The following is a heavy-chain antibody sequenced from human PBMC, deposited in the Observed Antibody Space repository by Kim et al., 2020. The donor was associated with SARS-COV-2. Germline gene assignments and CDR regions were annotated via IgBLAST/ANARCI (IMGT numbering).Heavy chain of an antibody. J-gene: IGHJ4*02. CDR3: ARDWGANIVGAESKFDY. Sequence: GGSLRLSCAASGFTFSSYWMSWVRQAPGKGLEWVANIKQDGSEKYYVDSVKGRFTISRDNAKNSLYLQMNSLRAEDTAVYYCARDWGANIVGAESKFDYWGQGTLVTVSS. CDR2: IKQDGSEK. V-gene: IGHV3-7*03. CDR1: GFTFSSYW. D-gene: IGHD1-26*01.